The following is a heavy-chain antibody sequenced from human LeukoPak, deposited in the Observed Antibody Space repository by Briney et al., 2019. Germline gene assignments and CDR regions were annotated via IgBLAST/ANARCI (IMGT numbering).Heavy chain of an antibody. CDR3: ASGRQLGY. V-gene: IGHV3-7*01. CDR1: GFTFSNYW. J-gene: IGHJ4*02. Sequence: PGGSLRLSCAASGFTFSNYWMSWVRQAPGKGLEWVANIKEDGSEKYYVDSVKGRFTISRDNARNSLYLQMNSLRAEDTAVNYCASGRQLGYWGQGTLVTVSS. CDR2: IKEDGSEK. D-gene: IGHD6-13*01.